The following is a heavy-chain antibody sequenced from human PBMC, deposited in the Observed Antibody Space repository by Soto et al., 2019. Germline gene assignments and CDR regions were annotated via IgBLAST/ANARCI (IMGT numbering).Heavy chain of an antibody. CDR2: INHSGST. V-gene: IGHV4-34*01. CDR1: GGSFSGYY. Sequence: SETLSLTCAVYGGSFSGYYWTWIRQPPGTGLEWIGEINHSGSTNYNPSLKSRVTISVDNSKNTVYLQMNSLRAEDTAFYYCAKDSISDRETFNFDSWGQGTLVTVSS. CDR3: AKDSISDRETFNFDS. D-gene: IGHD1-26*01. J-gene: IGHJ4*02.